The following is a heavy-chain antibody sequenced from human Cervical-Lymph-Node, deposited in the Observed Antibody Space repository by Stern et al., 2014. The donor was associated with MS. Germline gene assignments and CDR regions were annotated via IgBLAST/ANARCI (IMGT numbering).Heavy chain of an antibody. CDR3: VRRRDSDSYDTFDI. Sequence: VQLVQSGAEVKKPGESLKISCKTSGYSFSNFWIGWVRPKPGKGLEWMGIIYPEDSDTTYSPSFQGHVTISADESISTAYLQWRSLKASDTAMYYCVRRRDSDSYDTFDIWGQGTMLIVSS. CDR2: IYPEDSDT. V-gene: IGHV5-51*01. CDR1: GYSFSNFW. D-gene: IGHD3-22*01. J-gene: IGHJ3*02.